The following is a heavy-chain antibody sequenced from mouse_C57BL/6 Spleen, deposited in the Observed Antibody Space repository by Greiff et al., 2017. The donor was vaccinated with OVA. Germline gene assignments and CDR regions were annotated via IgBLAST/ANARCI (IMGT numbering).Heavy chain of an antibody. Sequence: VQLQQPGAELVKPGASVKLSCKASGYTFTSYWMQWVKQRPGQGLEWIGEIDPSDSYTNYNQKFKGKATLTVDTSSSTAYMQLSSLTSEDSAVYYCASNYYGSKRYFDVWGTGTTVTVSS. CDR3: ASNYYGSKRYFDV. J-gene: IGHJ1*03. CDR1: GYTFTSYW. V-gene: IGHV1-50*01. CDR2: IDPSDSYT. D-gene: IGHD1-1*01.